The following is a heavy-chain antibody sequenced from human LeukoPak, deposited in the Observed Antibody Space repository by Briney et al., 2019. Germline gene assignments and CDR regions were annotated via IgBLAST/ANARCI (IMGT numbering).Heavy chain of an antibody. D-gene: IGHD6-13*01. CDR2: INAGNGNT. CDR1: GYTFTSYV. J-gene: IGHJ4*02. CDR3: ARDWGKAAAGNAV. Sequence: ASVKVSCKASGYTFTSYVMHWVRQAPGQRLEWMGWINAGNGNTKYSQKFQGRVTITRDTSASTAYMELSSLRSEDTAVYYCARDWGKAAAGNAVWGQGTLVTVSS. V-gene: IGHV1-3*01.